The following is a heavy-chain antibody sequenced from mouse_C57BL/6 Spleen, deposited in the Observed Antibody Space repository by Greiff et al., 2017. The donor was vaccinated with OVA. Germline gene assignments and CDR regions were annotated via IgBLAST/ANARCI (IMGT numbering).Heavy chain of an antibody. CDR2: IRNKANGYTT. CDR1: GFTFTDYY. V-gene: IGHV7-3*01. J-gene: IGHJ2*01. D-gene: IGHD1-3*01. Sequence: EVQRVESGGGLVQPGGSLSLSCAASGFTFTDYYMSWVRQPPGKALEWLGFIRNKANGYTTDYSASVKGRFTISRDNSQSILYLQMNALRAEDSATYYCARSRSYIAFDDWGQGTTLTVSS. CDR3: ARSRSYIAFDD.